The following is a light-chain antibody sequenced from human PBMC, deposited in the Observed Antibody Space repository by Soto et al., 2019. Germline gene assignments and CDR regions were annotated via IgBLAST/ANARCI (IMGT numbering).Light chain of an antibody. J-gene: IGKJ2*01. CDR2: WAS. V-gene: IGKV4-1*01. CDR3: QQYYNTPPYT. CDR1: QNVLYKSNNENY. Sequence: DIVMTQSPDSLAVSLGERATINCKSSQNVLYKSNNENYLAWFQQKPGQPPKLLIYWASTRKSGVPDRFTGSGSGSDFTLTISSLQAEDVAVYCQQYYNTPPYTFGQGTKLEI.